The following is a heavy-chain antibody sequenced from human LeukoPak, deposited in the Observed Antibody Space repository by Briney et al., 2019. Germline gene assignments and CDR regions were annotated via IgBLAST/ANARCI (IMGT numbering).Heavy chain of an antibody. J-gene: IGHJ4*02. CDR1: GFTFSSYA. CDR3: AKMHYGDYGVFDY. CDR2: ISGSGGSI. V-gene: IGHV3-23*01. Sequence: GGSLRLSCAASGFTFSSYAMSWVRQAPGKGLEWVSAISGSGGSIYYADSVKGRSTISRDNSKNTLYLQMNSLRAEDTAVYYCAKMHYGDYGVFDYWGQGTLVTVSS. D-gene: IGHD4-17*01.